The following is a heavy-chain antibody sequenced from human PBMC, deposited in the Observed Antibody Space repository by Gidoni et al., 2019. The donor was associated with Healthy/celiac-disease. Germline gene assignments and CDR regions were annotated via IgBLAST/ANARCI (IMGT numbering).Heavy chain of an antibody. D-gene: IGHD2-15*01. Sequence: QVPLQESGPGLVKPSQTLSLPCPVSGGSLVGGNYSWSWIRQPAGKGLDWIGRVYTSGSTNYNPSLKSRVNISVDTSKNHFSLKVSSLTAADTAVYYCARGGCSGGSCYFDYWGQGTLVTVSS. CDR2: VYTSGST. J-gene: IGHJ4*02. CDR1: GGSLVGGNYS. CDR3: ARGGCSGGSCYFDY. V-gene: IGHV4-61*02.